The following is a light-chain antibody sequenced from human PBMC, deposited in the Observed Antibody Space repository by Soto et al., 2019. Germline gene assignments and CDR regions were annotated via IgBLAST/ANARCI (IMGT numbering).Light chain of an antibody. J-gene: IGKJ5*01. CDR2: GAS. CDR1: QSVSSD. CDR3: QQRSNWAPT. V-gene: IGKV3-11*01. Sequence: EFTERPASISWCSGEPATHACRASQSVSSDLAWCHQKQDQPPRLLIFGASSNAAGIPARFSGSGSCTEFTLTTISLQQHDFAAFYCQQRSNWAPTFGQGTRLEI.